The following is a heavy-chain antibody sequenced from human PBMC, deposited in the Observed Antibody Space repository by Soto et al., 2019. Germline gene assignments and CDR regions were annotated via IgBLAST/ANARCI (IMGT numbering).Heavy chain of an antibody. V-gene: IGHV6-1*01. CDR3: ARGEQYTGRIFDF. J-gene: IGHJ4*01. CDR1: GDSVSSNSAG. CDR2: TYYRSKWYY. Sequence: SQTLSLTCAITGDSVSSNSAGWSWVRQSPSRGLEWLGRTYYRSKWYYEYAVSVRGRITINPDTSKNQYSLQLNSVTPEDTAVYFCARGEQYTGRIFDFWGQGTLVTVSS. D-gene: IGHD1-26*01.